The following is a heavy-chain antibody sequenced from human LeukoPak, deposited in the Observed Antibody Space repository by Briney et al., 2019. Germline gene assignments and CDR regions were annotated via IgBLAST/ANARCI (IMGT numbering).Heavy chain of an antibody. CDR3: ARRPRCGGDCSGVEY. CDR1: GGTFSSYA. V-gene: IGHV1-69*04. J-gene: IGHJ4*02. CDR2: IIPILGIA. Sequence: SVEVSCKASGGTFSSYAISWVRQAPGQGLEWMGRIIPILGIANYTQKFQGRVTITADKSTSTAYMELSSLRSEDTPVYYCARRPRCGGDCSGVEYWGQGTLVTVSS. D-gene: IGHD2-21*01.